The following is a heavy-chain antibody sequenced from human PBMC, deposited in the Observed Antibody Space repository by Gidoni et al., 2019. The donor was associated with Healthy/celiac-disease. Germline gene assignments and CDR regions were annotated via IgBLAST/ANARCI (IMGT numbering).Heavy chain of an antibody. CDR3: ARSFRVGGYCSGGSCYSSPPWFDP. D-gene: IGHD2-15*01. V-gene: IGHV1-3*01. Sequence: QVQLVQSGAEVKKPGASVKVSCKASGYTFTSYAMHWVRQAPGQRLEWMGWINAGNGNTKYSQKFQGRVTITRDTSASTAYMELSSLRSEDTAVYYCARSFRVGGYCSGGSCYSSPPWFDPWGQGTLVTVSS. CDR2: INAGNGNT. J-gene: IGHJ5*02. CDR1: GYTFTSYA.